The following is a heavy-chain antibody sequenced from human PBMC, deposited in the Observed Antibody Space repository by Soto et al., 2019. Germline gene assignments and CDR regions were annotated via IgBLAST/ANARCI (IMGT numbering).Heavy chain of an antibody. V-gene: IGHV3-30-3*01. Sequence: QVQLVESGGGVVQPGTSLRLSCAASGFTLRSYTMHWVRQTPGKGLEWVAVISSDEATKYYADSVKGRSSISRDTSKNTLYLQMNSLRDEDTAVYYCARGVVKCSGSLPRLFDYWGQGTLATVSS. J-gene: IGHJ4*02. CDR2: ISSDEATK. D-gene: IGHD3-10*02. CDR1: GFTLRSYT. CDR3: ARGVVKCSGSLPRLFDY.